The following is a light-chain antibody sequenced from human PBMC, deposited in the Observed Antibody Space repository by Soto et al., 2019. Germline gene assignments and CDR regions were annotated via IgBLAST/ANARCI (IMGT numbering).Light chain of an antibody. J-gene: IGLJ1*01. V-gene: IGLV2-8*01. CDR3: SSYADSNDLV. CDR1: SSDVGRYNY. CDR2: EVT. Sequence: QSVLTQPPSASGSRGQSVTISCTGTSSDVGRYNYVSWYQQHPGKAPKLIIYEVTKRPSGVPDRFSGSKSGNTASLTVSGLQADDEADYYCSSYADSNDLVFGAGTKGTVL.